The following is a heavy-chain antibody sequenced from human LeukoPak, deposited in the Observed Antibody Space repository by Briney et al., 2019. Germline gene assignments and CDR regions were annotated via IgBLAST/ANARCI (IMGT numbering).Heavy chain of an antibody. Sequence: PGGSLRLYCAASGFNFSSYAMSSVRQAPGKGLEWVSAISGSRGSTYYADSVKGRFTISRDNSTNTLYLQMNSLRAEDTAVYYCAKTASSGWYRYDYWGQGTLVTVSS. V-gene: IGHV3-23*01. D-gene: IGHD6-19*01. J-gene: IGHJ4*02. CDR2: ISGSRGST. CDR1: GFNFSSYA. CDR3: AKTASSGWYRYDY.